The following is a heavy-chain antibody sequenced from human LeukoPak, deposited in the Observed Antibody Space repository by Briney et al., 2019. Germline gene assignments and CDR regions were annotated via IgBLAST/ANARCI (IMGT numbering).Heavy chain of an antibody. Sequence: SSETLSLTCTVSGGSISSYYWSWIRQPPGKGLEWIGYIYYSGSTNYNPSPKSRVTISVDTSKNQFSLKLSSVTAADTAVYYCALRTVTPYYFDYWGQGTLVTVSS. CDR1: GGSISSYY. CDR2: IYYSGST. V-gene: IGHV4-59*01. CDR3: ALRTVTPYYFDY. D-gene: IGHD4-17*01. J-gene: IGHJ4*02.